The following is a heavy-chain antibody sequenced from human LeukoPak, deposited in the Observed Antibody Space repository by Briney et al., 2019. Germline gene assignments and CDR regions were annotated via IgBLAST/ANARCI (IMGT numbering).Heavy chain of an antibody. CDR2: FDPEDGET. J-gene: IGHJ4*02. V-gene: IGHV1-24*01. CDR1: GYTLTELS. D-gene: IGHD3-22*01. Sequence: ASVKVSCKVSGYTLTELSMHWVRQAPGKGLEWMGGFDPEDGETIYAQKFQGSVTMTEDTSTDTAYMELSSLRSEDTAVYYCATGGSGYPYYFDYXGQGTLVTVSS. CDR3: ATGGSGYPYYFDY.